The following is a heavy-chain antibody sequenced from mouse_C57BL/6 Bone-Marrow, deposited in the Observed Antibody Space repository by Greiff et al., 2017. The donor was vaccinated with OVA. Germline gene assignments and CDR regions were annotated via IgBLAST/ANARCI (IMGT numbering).Heavy chain of an antibody. D-gene: IGHD1-1*01. CDR2: IRNKANNHAT. Sequence: EVQLQQSGGGLVQPGGSMKLSCAASGFTFSDAWMDWVRQSPEKGLEWVAEIRNKANNHATYYAESVKGRFTISRDDSKSSVYLQMNSLRAEDTGIYYCTSTLLRFPFDYWGQGTTLTVSS. CDR1: GFTFSDAW. CDR3: TSTLLRFPFDY. J-gene: IGHJ2*01. V-gene: IGHV6-6*01.